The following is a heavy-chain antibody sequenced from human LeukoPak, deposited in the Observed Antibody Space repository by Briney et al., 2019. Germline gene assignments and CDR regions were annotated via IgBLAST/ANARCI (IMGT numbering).Heavy chain of an antibody. CDR1: GFTFSSYW. Sequence: PGGSLRLSCAASGFTFSSYWMSWVRQAPGKGLEWVANIKQDGSGIHYVDSVKGRLTISRDNAKNSLYLQMNSLRAEDTAVYYCARDPGIAAAGTVGYFDFWGQGTLVTVSS. CDR2: IKQDGSGI. V-gene: IGHV3-7*01. D-gene: IGHD6-13*01. J-gene: IGHJ4*02. CDR3: ARDPGIAAAGTVGYFDF.